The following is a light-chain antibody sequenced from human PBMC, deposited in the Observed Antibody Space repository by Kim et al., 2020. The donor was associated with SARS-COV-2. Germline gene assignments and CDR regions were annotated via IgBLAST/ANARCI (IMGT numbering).Light chain of an antibody. Sequence: PGQTARITCSGDALPKQYAYWYQQKPGQAPVLVISKDSERPSGIPERFSGSSSGTTVTLTISGVQAEDEADYYCQSADSSGTYGVFGGGTQLTVL. CDR1: ALPKQY. CDR3: QSADSSGTYGV. CDR2: KDS. V-gene: IGLV3-25*03. J-gene: IGLJ3*02.